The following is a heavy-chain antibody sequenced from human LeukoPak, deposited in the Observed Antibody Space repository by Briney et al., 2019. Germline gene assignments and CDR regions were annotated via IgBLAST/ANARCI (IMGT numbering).Heavy chain of an antibody. V-gene: IGHV3-30*02. D-gene: IGHD1-14*01. CDR1: GFTFSSYG. Sequence: KSGGSLRLSCAASGFTFSSYGMHWVRQAPGKGLEWVAFIRYDGSNKYYADSVKGRFTISRDNSKNTLYLQMNSLRAEDTAVYYCAKEGTHEPPTYFDHWGQGTLVTVSS. CDR2: IRYDGSNK. CDR3: AKEGTHEPPTYFDH. J-gene: IGHJ4*02.